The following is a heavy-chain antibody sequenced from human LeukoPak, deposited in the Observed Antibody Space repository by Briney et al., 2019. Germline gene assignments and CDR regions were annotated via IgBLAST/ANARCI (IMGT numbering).Heavy chain of an antibody. Sequence: SETLSLTCAVYGGSFSGYYWSWIRQPPGKGLEWIGEINHSGSINYNSSLKSRVTISVDTSKNQFSLKLSSVTAADTAVYYCARRALLVRGYYFDYWGQGTLVTVSS. CDR1: GGSFSGYY. CDR3: ARRALLVRGYYFDY. J-gene: IGHJ4*02. V-gene: IGHV4-34*01. CDR2: INHSGSI. D-gene: IGHD3-10*01.